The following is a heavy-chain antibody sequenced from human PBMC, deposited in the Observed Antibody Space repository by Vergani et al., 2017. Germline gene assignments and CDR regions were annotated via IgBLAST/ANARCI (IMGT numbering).Heavy chain of an antibody. J-gene: IGHJ6*03. CDR2: INHSGST. V-gene: IGHV4-34*01. CDR3: ARVVVPAANYMDV. CDR1: GGSFSGYY. Sequence: QVQLQQWGAGLLKPSETLSLTCAVYGGSFSGYYWTWVRQPPGKGLEWIGEINHSGSTNYNPSLKSRVTISVDTSKSQFSLKLSSVTAADTAVYYCARVVVPAANYMDVWGKGTTVTVSS. D-gene: IGHD2-2*01.